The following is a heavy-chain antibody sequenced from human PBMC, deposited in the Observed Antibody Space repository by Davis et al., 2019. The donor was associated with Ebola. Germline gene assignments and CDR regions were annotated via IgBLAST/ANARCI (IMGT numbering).Heavy chain of an antibody. CDR1: GFTFSGSA. CDR2: IRSKANSYAT. Sequence: GGSLGLSCAASGFTFSGSAMHWVRQASGKGLEWVGRIRSKANSYATAYAASVKGRFTISRDDSKNTAYLQMNSLKTEDTAVYYCTRPYYYDSSGSDYWGQGTLVTVSS. D-gene: IGHD3-22*01. V-gene: IGHV3-73*01. CDR3: TRPYYYDSSGSDY. J-gene: IGHJ4*02.